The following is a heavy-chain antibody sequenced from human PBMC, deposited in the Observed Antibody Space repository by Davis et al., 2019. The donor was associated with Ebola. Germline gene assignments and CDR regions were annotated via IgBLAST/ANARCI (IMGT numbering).Heavy chain of an antibody. Sequence: SLKISCAASGFTFSSYAMHWVRQAPGKGLEWVSGISWNSGSIGYADSVKGRFTISRDNAKNSLYLQMNSLRAEDTALYYCAKDSSSSYYYYYGMDVWGQGTTVTVSS. CDR1: GFTFSSYA. CDR3: AKDSSSSYYYYYGMDV. J-gene: IGHJ6*02. V-gene: IGHV3-9*01. D-gene: IGHD6-6*01. CDR2: ISWNSGSI.